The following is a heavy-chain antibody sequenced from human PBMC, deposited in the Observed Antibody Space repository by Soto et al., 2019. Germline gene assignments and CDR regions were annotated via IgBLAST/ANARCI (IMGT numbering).Heavy chain of an antibody. CDR1: GGTFSSYA. CDR3: ARDRFYSGSPSGFDH. Sequence: GASVKVSCKASGGTFSSYAISWVRQAPGQGLEWMGGIIPIFGTANYAQKFQGRVTITADKSTSTAYMELSSLRSEDTDVYYCARDRFYSGSPSGFDHWSQGTLVTVSS. D-gene: IGHD1-26*01. CDR2: IIPIFGTA. J-gene: IGHJ5*02. V-gene: IGHV1-69*06.